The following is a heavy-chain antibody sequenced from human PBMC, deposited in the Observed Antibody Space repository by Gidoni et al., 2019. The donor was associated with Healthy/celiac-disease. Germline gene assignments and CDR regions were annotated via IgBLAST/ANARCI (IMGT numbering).Heavy chain of an antibody. V-gene: IGHV3-33*01. CDR1: GFTFSSYG. CDR3: ASVGYCSGGSCGVDY. Sequence: QVQLVESGGGVVQPGRSLRLSCAAAGFTFSSYGMHWVRQAPGKGLEWVAVIWYDGSNKYYADSVKGRFTISRDNSKNTLYLQMNSLRAEDTAVYYCASVGYCSGGSCGVDYWGQGTLVTVSS. J-gene: IGHJ4*02. CDR2: IWYDGSNK. D-gene: IGHD2-15*01.